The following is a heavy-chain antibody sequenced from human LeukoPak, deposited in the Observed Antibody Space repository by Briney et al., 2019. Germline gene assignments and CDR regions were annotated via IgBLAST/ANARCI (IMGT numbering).Heavy chain of an antibody. CDR3: AKGPTLYASGTYTYFHY. CDR1: GFTFSSYA. Sequence: GGSLRLSCAASGFTFSSYAMSWVRQAPGKGLECLSAISGSGGTTYYADSVKGRFTISRDNTKNTLYLQMNSLRAEDTAVYYCAKGPTLYASGTYTYFHYWGQGTLVTVSS. D-gene: IGHD3-10*01. CDR2: ISGSGGTT. V-gene: IGHV3-23*01. J-gene: IGHJ4*02.